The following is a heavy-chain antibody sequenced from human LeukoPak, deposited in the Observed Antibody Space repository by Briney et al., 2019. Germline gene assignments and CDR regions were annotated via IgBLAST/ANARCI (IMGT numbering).Heavy chain of an antibody. CDR1: GVSISSNN. D-gene: IGHD6-13*01. CDR2: ISSAGTT. CDR3: ARDLEAANTYYFDY. Sequence: PSETLSLTCGVSGVSISSNNWWSWVRQAPGKGLEWVSIISSAGTTYYADSVKGRFTISRDNSKNTVYLQVNSLRDEDTAVYYCARDLEAANTYYFDYWGQGTMVTVSS. V-gene: IGHV3-66*01. J-gene: IGHJ4*02.